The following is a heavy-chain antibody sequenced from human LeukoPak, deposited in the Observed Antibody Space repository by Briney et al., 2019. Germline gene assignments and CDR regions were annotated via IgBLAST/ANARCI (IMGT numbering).Heavy chain of an antibody. J-gene: IGHJ3*02. CDR1: GFTFSSYA. CDR2: ISGSGGST. D-gene: IGHD1-26*01. Sequence: GGSLRLSCAASGFTFSSYAMCWVRQAPVKVLEWVSAISGSGGSTYYSDSVKGRFTISRDNSKNTLYLQMNSLRAEDTAVYYCAKPLNSGSYPDAFDIWGQGTMVTVSS. V-gene: IGHV3-23*01. CDR3: AKPLNSGSYPDAFDI.